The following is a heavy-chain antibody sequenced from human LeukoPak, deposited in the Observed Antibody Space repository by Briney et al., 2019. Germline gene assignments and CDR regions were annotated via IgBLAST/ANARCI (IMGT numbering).Heavy chain of an antibody. V-gene: IGHV3-30*18. CDR3: AKANMGSSWAPAFDI. CDR1: KFTFSTHG. CDR2: ISYDGNNK. J-gene: IGHJ3*02. Sequence: GGSLRLSCTGSKFTFSTHGLHWVRQSPGKGLEWVALISYDGNNKYYAESVKGRFTISRDNSKNTLYLQMNNLRPEDTAMYYCAKANMGSSWAPAFDIWGQGTMVTVSS. D-gene: IGHD6-13*01.